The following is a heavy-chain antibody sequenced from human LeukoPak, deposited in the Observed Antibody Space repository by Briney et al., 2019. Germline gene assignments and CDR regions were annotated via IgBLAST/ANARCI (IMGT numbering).Heavy chain of an antibody. D-gene: IGHD1-7*01. CDR3: AKITGTTSEDY. J-gene: IGHJ4*02. CDR1: GFTFSSYG. CDR2: ISYDGSNE. Sequence: GGSLRLSCAASGFTFSSYGMHWVRQAPGKGLEWVAVISYDGSNEYYADSVKGRFTISRDNSKNTLYLQMNSLRAEDTAVYYCAKITGTTSEDYWGQGTLVTVSS. V-gene: IGHV3-30*18.